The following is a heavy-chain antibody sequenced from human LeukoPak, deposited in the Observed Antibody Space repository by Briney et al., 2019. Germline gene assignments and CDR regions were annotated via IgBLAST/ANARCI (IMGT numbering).Heavy chain of an antibody. D-gene: IGHD5-18*01. CDR1: GFTFSSYA. J-gene: IGHJ4*02. CDR2: ISGSGGST. CDR3: AKDLEYSYGPLDY. Sequence: GGSLRLSCAASGFTFSSYAMSWVRQAPGKGLEWVSAISGSGGSTYYADSVKGRFTISRDNSKNTLYLQMNSLGAEDTAVYYCAKDLEYSYGPLDYWGQGTLVTVSS. V-gene: IGHV3-23*01.